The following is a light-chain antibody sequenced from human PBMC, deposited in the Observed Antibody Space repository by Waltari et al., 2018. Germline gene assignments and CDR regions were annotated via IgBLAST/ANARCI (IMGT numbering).Light chain of an antibody. CDR3: SSYRVGTIVL. J-gene: IGLJ2*01. CDR2: DVS. Sequence: WYHQYAGKDPRRLICDVSIRPSGVSNRLSGSKSGNTASLTISGLQAEDEGDYYCSSYRVGTIVLFGGGTKLTVL. V-gene: IGLV2-14*03.